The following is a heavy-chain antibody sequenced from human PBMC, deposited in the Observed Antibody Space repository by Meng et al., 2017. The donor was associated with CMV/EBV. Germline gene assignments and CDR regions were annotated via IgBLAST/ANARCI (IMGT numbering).Heavy chain of an antibody. D-gene: IGHD3-16*02. V-gene: IGHV3-48*03. CDR1: GFTFSGYE. CDR2: ISSSGSTI. Sequence: GGSLRLSCAASGFTFSGYEMNWVRQAPGKGLEWVSYISSSGSTIYYADSVKGRFTISRDNAKNSLYLQMNSLRAEDTAVYYCARDTYYDYVWGSYRTFDYWGQGTLVTVSS. CDR3: ARDTYYDYVWGSYRTFDY. J-gene: IGHJ4*02.